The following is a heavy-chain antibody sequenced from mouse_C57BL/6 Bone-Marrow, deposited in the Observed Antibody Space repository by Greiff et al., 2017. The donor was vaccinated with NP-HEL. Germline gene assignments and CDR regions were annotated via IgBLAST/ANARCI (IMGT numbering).Heavy chain of an antibody. CDR1: GFTFSDAW. CDR2: IRNKANNHAT. Sequence: EVKLMESGGGLVQPGGSMKLSCAASGFTFSDAWMDWVRQSPEKGLEWVAEIRNKANNHATYYAESVKGRFTISRDDSKSSVYLQMNSLRAEDTGIYYCTTPAYYSNLYAMDYWGQGTSVTVSS. CDR3: TTPAYYSNLYAMDY. V-gene: IGHV6-6*01. J-gene: IGHJ4*01. D-gene: IGHD2-5*01.